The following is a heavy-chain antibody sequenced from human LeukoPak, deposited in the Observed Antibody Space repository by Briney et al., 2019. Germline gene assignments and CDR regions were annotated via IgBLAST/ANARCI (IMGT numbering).Heavy chain of an antibody. CDR3: ARDPFRSSTSCDY. V-gene: IGHV1-18*01. Sequence: ASVKVSCKASGYTFTNYGISWVRQAPGQGLEWMGWISADSGNTYYAQKFQGRVTMTADTSTSTAYMEVRSLKSDDTAVYYCARDPFRSSTSCDYWGQGTLVTVSS. D-gene: IGHD2-2*01. CDR2: ISADSGNT. CDR1: GYTFTNYG. J-gene: IGHJ4*02.